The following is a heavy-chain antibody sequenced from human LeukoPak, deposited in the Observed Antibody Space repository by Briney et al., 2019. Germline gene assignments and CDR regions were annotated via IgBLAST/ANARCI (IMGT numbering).Heavy chain of an antibody. Sequence: SQTLSLTCTVSGGSISSGSYYWSWIRQPAGKGLEWIGRIYTSGSTNYNPSLKSRVTISVDTSKNQFSLKLSSVTAADTAVYYCASESYGITGTTNDYWGQGTLVTVSS. J-gene: IGHJ4*02. CDR2: IYTSGST. V-gene: IGHV4-61*02. CDR1: GGSISSGSYY. CDR3: ASESYGITGTTNDY. D-gene: IGHD1-7*01.